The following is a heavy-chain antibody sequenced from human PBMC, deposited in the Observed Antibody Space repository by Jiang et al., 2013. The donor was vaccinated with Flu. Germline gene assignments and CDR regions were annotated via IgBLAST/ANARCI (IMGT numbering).Heavy chain of an antibody. CDR2: IRSKAYGGTT. CDR3: TRDIRVVVAATHWFDP. Sequence: SGFTFGDYAMSWVRQAPGKGLEWVGFIRSKAYGGTTEYAASVKGRFTISRDDSKSIAYLQMNSLKTEDTAVYYCTRDIRVVVAATHWFDPWGQGTLVTVSS. CDR1: GFTFGDYA. J-gene: IGHJ5*02. V-gene: IGHV3-49*04. D-gene: IGHD2-15*01.